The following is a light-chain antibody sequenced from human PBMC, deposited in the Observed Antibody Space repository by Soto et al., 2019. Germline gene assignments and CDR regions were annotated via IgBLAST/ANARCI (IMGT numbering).Light chain of an antibody. Sequence: DIQMTQSPSTLSASVGDRVTITCRASQSISSWLAWYQQKPGKAPKLLIYDASSLESGVPSRFSGSGSGTEFTLTISSLQPDDFATYYCLQDHNFPHTFGQGTKLEIK. CDR2: DAS. V-gene: IGKV1-5*01. J-gene: IGKJ2*01. CDR3: LQDHNFPHT. CDR1: QSISSW.